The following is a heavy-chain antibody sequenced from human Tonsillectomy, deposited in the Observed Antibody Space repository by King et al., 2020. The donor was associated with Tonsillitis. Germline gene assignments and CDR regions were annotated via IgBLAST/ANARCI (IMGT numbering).Heavy chain of an antibody. CDR2: ISFDGNNK. CDR3: SRSYSSGWSSSKGGYYYHGMDV. J-gene: IGHJ6*02. V-gene: IGHV3-33*05. D-gene: IGHD6-19*01. CDR1: GFTFINYG. Sequence: QLVQSGGGVVQPGRSLRLSCAASGFTFINYGIHWVRQAPGKGLEWVAVISFDGNNKYFADSVKGRFTISRDSSKNTLFLQMNSLRAEDTAVYYCSRSYSSGWSSSKGGYYYHGMDVWGLGTTVTVSS.